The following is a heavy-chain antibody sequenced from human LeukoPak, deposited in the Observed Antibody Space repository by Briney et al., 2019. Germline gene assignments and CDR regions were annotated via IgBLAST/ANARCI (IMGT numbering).Heavy chain of an antibody. Sequence: TGGSLRLSCAASGFTFSSYAMSWVRQAPGKGLEWVSAISGSGGSTYYADSVKGRFTISRDNSKNTLYLQMNSLRAEDTAVYYCAKPQDLYCTTTSCYIFDYWGQGTLVTVSS. CDR2: ISGSGGST. CDR1: GFTFSSYA. CDR3: AKPQDLYCTTTSCYIFDY. J-gene: IGHJ4*02. D-gene: IGHD2-2*01. V-gene: IGHV3-23*01.